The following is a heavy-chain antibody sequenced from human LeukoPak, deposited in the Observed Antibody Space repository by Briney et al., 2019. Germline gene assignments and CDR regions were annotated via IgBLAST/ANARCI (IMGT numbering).Heavy chain of an antibody. Sequence: SETLSLTCAVHGATFSGYHWSWIRQPPGKGLEWIGEISQSGISNFNPSLKSRVTMSLDTSKVQISLELNSVTAADTGVYFCARKWYYDPLTGYYDWYFDRWGRGPLVTVSS. CDR1: GATFSGYH. J-gene: IGHJ2*01. V-gene: IGHV4-34*01. CDR3: ARKWYYDPLTGYYDWYFDR. D-gene: IGHD3-9*01. CDR2: ISQSGIS.